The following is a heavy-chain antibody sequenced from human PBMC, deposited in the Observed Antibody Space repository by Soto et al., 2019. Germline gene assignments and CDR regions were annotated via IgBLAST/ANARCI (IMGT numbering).Heavy chain of an antibody. CDR3: ARDIVLVPAAMWVYYYYGMDV. V-gene: IGHV2-70*11. Sequence: GPTLVNPTQTLTLTCTFSGFSLSTSGMCVSWIRQPPGKALEWLARIDWDDDKYYSTSLKTRLTISKDTSKNQVVLTMTNMDPVDTATYYCARDIVLVPAAMWVYYYYGMDVWGQGTTVTVSS. J-gene: IGHJ6*02. CDR1: GFSLSTSGMC. D-gene: IGHD2-2*01. CDR2: IDWDDDK.